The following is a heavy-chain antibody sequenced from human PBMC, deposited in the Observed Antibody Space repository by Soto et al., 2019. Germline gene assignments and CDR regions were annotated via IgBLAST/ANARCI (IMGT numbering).Heavy chain of an antibody. D-gene: IGHD4-17*01. CDR3: ARGAQYGDYNYYYYMDV. J-gene: IGHJ6*03. Sequence: GGSLRLSCAASGFTFSSYDMHWVRQATGKGLEWVSAIGTAGDTYYPGSVKGRFTISRENAKNSLYLQMNSLRAGDTAVYYCARGAQYGDYNYYYYMDVWGKGTTVTVSS. CDR2: IGTAGDT. V-gene: IGHV3-13*01. CDR1: GFTFSSYD.